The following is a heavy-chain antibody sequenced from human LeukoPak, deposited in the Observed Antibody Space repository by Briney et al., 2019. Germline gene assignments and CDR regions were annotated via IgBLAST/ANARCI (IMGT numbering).Heavy chain of an antibody. CDR1: GGSFSGYY. V-gene: IGHV4-34*01. Sequence: SETLSLTCAVYGGSFSGYYWSWIRQPPGMGLEWIGSIYYTGNTYYNASLKSQVSISIDTSKNQFSLKLTSVTAADTAVYYCARQTGSGLFILPGGQGTLVTVST. CDR3: ARQTGSGLFILP. J-gene: IGHJ4*02. CDR2: IYYTGNT. D-gene: IGHD3/OR15-3a*01.